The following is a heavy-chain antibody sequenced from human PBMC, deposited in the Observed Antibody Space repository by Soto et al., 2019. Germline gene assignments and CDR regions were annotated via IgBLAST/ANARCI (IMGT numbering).Heavy chain of an antibody. CDR2: ISGSGGST. J-gene: IGHJ3*02. CDR3: AKVGSGWYDAFDI. CDR1: GFTFSSYA. Sequence: EVQLLESGGGLVQTGGSLRLSCAASGFTFSSYAMSWVRQAPGKGLEWVSAISGSGGSTYYADSVKGRFTISRDNSKNTLYLQMNSLRAEDTAVYYCAKVGSGWYDAFDIWGQGTMVTVSS. V-gene: IGHV3-23*01. D-gene: IGHD6-19*01.